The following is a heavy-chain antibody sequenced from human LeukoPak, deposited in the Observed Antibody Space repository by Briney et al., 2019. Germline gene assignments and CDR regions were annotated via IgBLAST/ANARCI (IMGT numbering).Heavy chain of an antibody. CDR3: ATSTAAAGTD. D-gene: IGHD6-13*01. CDR1: GFTFSNLW. V-gene: IGHV3-7*03. Sequence: GGSLRLSCAASGFTFSNLWMSWVRQAPGKGLKWVANIKQDGSEKYYVDSVKGRFTISRDNAQNSLYLQMNSLRAEDTAIYYCATSTAAAGTDWGQGTLVTVSS. J-gene: IGHJ4*02. CDR2: IKQDGSEK.